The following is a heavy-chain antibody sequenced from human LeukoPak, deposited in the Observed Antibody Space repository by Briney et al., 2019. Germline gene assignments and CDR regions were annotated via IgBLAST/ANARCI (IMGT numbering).Heavy chain of an antibody. Sequence: SETLSLTCTVPGGSISSYYWSWIRQPPGKGLEWIGYIYYSGSTNYNPSLKSRVTISVDTSKNQLSLKLSSVTAADTAVYYCARTSIGWFDPWGQGTLVTVSS. V-gene: IGHV4-59*01. D-gene: IGHD3-22*01. CDR3: ARTSIGWFDP. J-gene: IGHJ5*02. CDR2: IYYSGST. CDR1: GGSISSYY.